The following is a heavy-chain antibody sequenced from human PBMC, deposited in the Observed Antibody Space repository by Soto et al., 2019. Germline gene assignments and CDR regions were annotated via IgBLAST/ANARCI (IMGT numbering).Heavy chain of an antibody. Sequence: SETLSLTCTVSGGSISSYYWSWIRQPPGKGLEWIGYIYYSGSTNYNPSLKSRVTISVDTSKNQFSLKLSSVTAADTAVYYCARGLWWAGTYYFHYWGQGTLVTVS. J-gene: IGHJ4*02. CDR3: ARGLWWAGTYYFHY. V-gene: IGHV4-59*01. D-gene: IGHD2-21*01. CDR2: IYYSGST. CDR1: GGSISSYY.